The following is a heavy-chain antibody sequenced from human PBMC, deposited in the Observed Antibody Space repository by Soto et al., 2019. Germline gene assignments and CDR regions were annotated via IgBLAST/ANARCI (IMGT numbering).Heavy chain of an antibody. Sequence: QLQLHNSGSTLVKPSQTLSLTCGVSGASGNSGSHSWSWIRQTPGKGLEWIGFIFHSGDAIYNPSLDSRVATAGDRSNKLFSLRLTAVTAADAAIYCRATSPGGGYRSGAVDVGGQCTMVTVSS. CDR1: GASGNSGSHS. D-gene: IGHD5-12*01. CDR2: IFHSGDA. V-gene: IGHV4-30-2*01. J-gene: IGHJ3*01. CDR3: ATSPGGGYRSGAVDV.